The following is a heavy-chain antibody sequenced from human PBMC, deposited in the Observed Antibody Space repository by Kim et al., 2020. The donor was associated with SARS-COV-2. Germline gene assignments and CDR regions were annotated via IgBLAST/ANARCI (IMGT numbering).Heavy chain of an antibody. V-gene: IGHV1-18*01. CDR3: AREPPLGIVAHDAFDI. CDR2: ISAYNGNT. Sequence: ASVKVSCKASGYTFTSYGISWVRQAPGQGLEWMGWISAYNGNTNYAQKLQGRVTMTTDTSTSTAYMELRSLRSDDTAVYYCAREPPLGIVAHDAFDIWGQGTMVTVSS. D-gene: IGHD3-22*01. J-gene: IGHJ3*02. CDR1: GYTFTSYG.